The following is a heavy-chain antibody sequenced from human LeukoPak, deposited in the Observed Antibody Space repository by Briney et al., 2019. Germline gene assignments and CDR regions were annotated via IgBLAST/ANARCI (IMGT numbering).Heavy chain of an antibody. V-gene: IGHV4-61*02. D-gene: IGHD3-16*01. CDR3: ARGGGSTRIDY. Sequence: SQTLSLTCSVSGDSIRSGTYYWSWIPQPAGKGLEWIGRIYTSGNTNYTPSLKGRVTISVDTSKNQFSLKLSSVTAADTAVYYCARGGGSTRIDYWGQGTLVTVSS. CDR2: IYTSGNT. CDR1: GDSIRSGTYY. J-gene: IGHJ4*02.